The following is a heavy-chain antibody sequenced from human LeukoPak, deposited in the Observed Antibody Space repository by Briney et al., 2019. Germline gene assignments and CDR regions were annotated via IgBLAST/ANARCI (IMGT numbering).Heavy chain of an antibody. J-gene: IGHJ6*03. CDR1: GFTFNDYG. CDR3: AKVMKGSERLTMVRGVIIKTAGLYYMDV. D-gene: IGHD3-10*01. Sequence: PGGSLRLSCAASGFTFNDYGMSWVRQPPGKGLEWVSAINWNGGSTGYAGSVEGRFTISRDNAKNSLYLQMNSLRAEDTAVYYCAKVMKGSERLTMVRGVIIKTAGLYYMDVWGKGTTVTVSS. V-gene: IGHV3-20*04. CDR2: INWNGGST.